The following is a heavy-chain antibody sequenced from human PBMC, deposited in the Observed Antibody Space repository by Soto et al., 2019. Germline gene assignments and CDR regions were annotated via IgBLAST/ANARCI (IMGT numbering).Heavy chain of an antibody. CDR2: ISGSAGST. Sequence: GSLRHCRTSSGFTFSSYTLSWVRQAPGKALESVSAISGSAGSTDYVASVMARFTISRDNANSTVYLQMSSLRAEDTAVYYRAKQRTYFYDSSGYTVDYWGQSTLVTVSS. J-gene: IGHJ4*02. CDR3: AKQRTYFYDSSGYTVDY. D-gene: IGHD3-22*01. V-gene: IGHV3-23*01. CDR1: GFTFSSYT.